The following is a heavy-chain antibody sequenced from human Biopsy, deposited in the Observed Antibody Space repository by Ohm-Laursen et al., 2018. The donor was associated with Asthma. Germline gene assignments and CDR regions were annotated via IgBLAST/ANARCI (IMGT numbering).Heavy chain of an antibody. J-gene: IGHJ6*02. CDR1: GFTFSSFG. CDR2: VTYDGISQ. Sequence: SLRLSCSASGFTFSSFGMHWVRQTPAKGLDWVAVVTYDGISQYYAESVKGRFTISRDNSRNTLNLQMNSVRPDDTAVYFCARERAGVLGSYNGMDVWGPGTTVSVSS. V-gene: IGHV3-30*03. CDR3: ARERAGVLGSYNGMDV. D-gene: IGHD2-8*01.